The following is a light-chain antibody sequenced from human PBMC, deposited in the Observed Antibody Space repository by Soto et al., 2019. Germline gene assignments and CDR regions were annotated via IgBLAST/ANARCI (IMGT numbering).Light chain of an antibody. V-gene: IGLV2-14*02. Sequence: QSVLTQPASVSGSPGQSITISCSGTSSNIGGYNVVSWYQQHPGKAPKVIVYEGIKRPSGVSDRFSGSTSGSTASLTISGLQAEDEAEYYCCSYTSSSVVFGGGTKLTVL. J-gene: IGLJ2*01. CDR2: EGI. CDR3: CSYTSSSVV. CDR1: SSNIGGYNV.